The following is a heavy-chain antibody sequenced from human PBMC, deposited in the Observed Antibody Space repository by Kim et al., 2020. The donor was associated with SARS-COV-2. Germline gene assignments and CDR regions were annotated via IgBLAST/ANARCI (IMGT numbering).Heavy chain of an antibody. Sequence: GGSLRLSCAASGFTFSSYGMHWVRQAPGKGLEWVAVIWYDGSNKYYADSVKGRFTISRDNSKNTLYLQMNSLRAEDTAVYYCARDSGFYSGYDWGGSDDWGQRTLVTVSS. CDR3: ARDSGFYSGYDWGGSDD. CDR2: IWYDGSNK. V-gene: IGHV3-33*01. D-gene: IGHD5-12*01. J-gene: IGHJ4*02. CDR1: GFTFSSYG.